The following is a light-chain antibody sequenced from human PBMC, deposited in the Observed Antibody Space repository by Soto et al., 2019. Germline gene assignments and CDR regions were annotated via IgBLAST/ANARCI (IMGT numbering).Light chain of an antibody. CDR3: QSYDSSLGYV. Sequence: QSVVTQPPSVSGAPGQRVTISCTGSSSNIGANHDVHWYQQLPGTAPKLLIYDNSNRPSGVPDRFSGSKSGTSASLAITGLQAEDEADYYCQSYDSSLGYVFGTGTKLT. CDR2: DNS. V-gene: IGLV1-40*01. CDR1: SSNIGANHD. J-gene: IGLJ1*01.